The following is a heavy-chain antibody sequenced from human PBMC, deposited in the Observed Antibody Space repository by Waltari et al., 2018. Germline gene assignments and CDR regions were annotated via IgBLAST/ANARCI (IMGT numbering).Heavy chain of an antibody. CDR2: ISSSSSTI. J-gene: IGHJ6*03. CDR3: ARGGLSVSYYYYYMDV. Sequence: EVQLVESGGGLVQPGGSLRLSCAASGFPFSIYSMNWVRQAPGKGLEWVSYISSSSSTIYDADSVKGRFTISRDNAKNSLYLQMNSRRAEDTAVYYCARGGLSVSYYYYYMDVWGKGTTVTVSS. D-gene: IGHD2-2*01. V-gene: IGHV3-48*04. CDR1: GFPFSIYS.